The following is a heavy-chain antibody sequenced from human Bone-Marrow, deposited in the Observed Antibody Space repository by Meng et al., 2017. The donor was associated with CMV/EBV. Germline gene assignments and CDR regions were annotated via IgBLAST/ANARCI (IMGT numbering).Heavy chain of an antibody. D-gene: IGHD2-2*02. Sequence: ASVKVSCKASGYSFTNYGISWVRQAPGQGLEWMGWISGYNGNTNYAQKVQGRVTMTTDTSTRTAYMELRSLSSDDTAVYYCARDEVPAAISVYFQHWGQGTLVTVSS. CDR3: ARDEVPAAISVYFQH. CDR2: ISGYNGNT. V-gene: IGHV1-18*01. CDR1: GYSFTNYG. J-gene: IGHJ1*01.